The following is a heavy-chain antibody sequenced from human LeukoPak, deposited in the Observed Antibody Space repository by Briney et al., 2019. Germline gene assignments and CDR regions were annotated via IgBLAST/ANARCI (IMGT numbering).Heavy chain of an antibody. Sequence: GGSLRLSCAASGLTFSSYAMSWVRQAPGKGLEWVSAISGSGGSTYYADSVKGRFTISRDNSKNTLYLQMNCLRAKDTAVYYCAVGATSFDYWGKGTLVTVSS. V-gene: IGHV3-23*01. CDR1: GLTFSSYA. CDR3: AVGATSFDY. D-gene: IGHD1-26*01. CDR2: ISGSGGST. J-gene: IGHJ4*02.